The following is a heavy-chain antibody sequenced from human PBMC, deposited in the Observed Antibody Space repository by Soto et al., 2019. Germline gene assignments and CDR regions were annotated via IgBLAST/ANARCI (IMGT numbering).Heavy chain of an antibody. D-gene: IGHD3-10*01. V-gene: IGHV4-31*03. CDR1: GGSIISGGYY. CDR3: ARGGTYYYGSGSYYNGGDFDY. CDR2: IYYSGST. J-gene: IGHJ4*02. Sequence: TLSLTCTVSGGSIISGGYYWSWILQHPGKGLEWIGYIYYSGSTYYNPSLKSRVTISVDTSKNQFSLKLSSVTAADTAVYYCARGGTYYYGSGSYYNGGDFDYWGQGTLVTVSS.